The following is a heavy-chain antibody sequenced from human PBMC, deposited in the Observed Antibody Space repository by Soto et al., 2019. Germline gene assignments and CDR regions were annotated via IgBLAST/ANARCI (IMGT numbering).Heavy chain of an antibody. CDR1: GFTFSSYA. CDR3: AMGVHY. J-gene: IGHJ4*02. V-gene: IGHV3-23*01. Sequence: GVSLRLSCAASGFTFSSYAMSWVRQGPGKGLEWVSAISGSGGSTYYADSVKGRFTISRDDSKNTLYLQMNSLRARGTDVYYCAMGVHYWGQGSRVTV. CDR2: ISGSGGST. D-gene: IGHD2-8*01.